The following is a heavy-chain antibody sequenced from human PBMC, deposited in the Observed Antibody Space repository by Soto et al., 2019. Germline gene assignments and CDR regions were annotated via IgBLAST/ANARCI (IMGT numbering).Heavy chain of an antibody. CDR3: ARVGYYGSGTFNFDY. D-gene: IGHD3-10*01. V-gene: IGHV3-33*08. CDR2: IWYDGSNK. Sequence: GGSLRLSCAASGFTFSNYAMTWVRQAPGKGLEWVAVIWYDGSNKYYADSVKGRFTISRDNSKNTLYLQMNSLRAEDTAVYYCARVGYYGSGTFNFDYWGQGT. J-gene: IGHJ4*02. CDR1: GFTFSNYA.